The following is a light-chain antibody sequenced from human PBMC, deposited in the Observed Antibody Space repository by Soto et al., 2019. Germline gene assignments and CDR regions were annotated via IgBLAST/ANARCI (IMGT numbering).Light chain of an antibody. V-gene: IGLV2-14*01. Sequence: QSALTQPASVYGSPGQSITISCKGTSSDVGGYNYVSWYQQHPGKAPKLMIYDVSNRPSGVSNRFSGSKSGNTASLTISGLQAEDEADYYCSSYTSSSTPYVFGTGTKVTVL. CDR3: SSYTSSSTPYV. CDR1: SSDVGGYNY. CDR2: DVS. J-gene: IGLJ1*01.